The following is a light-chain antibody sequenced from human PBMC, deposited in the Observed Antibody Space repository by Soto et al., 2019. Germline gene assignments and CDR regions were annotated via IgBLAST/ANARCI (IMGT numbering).Light chain of an antibody. CDR2: AAS. CDR1: QSISSY. Sequence: DIQMTHSPSSLSPSLVDRVTITCRASQSISSYLNWYQQKPGKAPKLLIYAASSLQSGVPSRFSGSGSGTDFTLTISSLQPEDFATYYCQQLLSYPITFGQGTRLEIK. J-gene: IGKJ5*01. V-gene: IGKV1-39*01. CDR3: QQLLSYPIT.